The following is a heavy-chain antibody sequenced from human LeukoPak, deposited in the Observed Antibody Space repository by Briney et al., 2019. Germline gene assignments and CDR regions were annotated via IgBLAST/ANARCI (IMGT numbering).Heavy chain of an antibody. J-gene: IGHJ3*02. CDR2: ISSSGSTI. V-gene: IGHV3-48*03. CDR3: ARETAYDSIDAFDI. D-gene: IGHD3-22*01. CDR1: GFTFSGYE. Sequence: GGTLRLSCAASGFTFSGYEMNWVRQAPGQGLEWVSYISSSGSTISYADSVKSRFTISRDNAKNSLYLQMNSLRAEDTAVYYCARETAYDSIDAFDIWGQGTMVTVSS.